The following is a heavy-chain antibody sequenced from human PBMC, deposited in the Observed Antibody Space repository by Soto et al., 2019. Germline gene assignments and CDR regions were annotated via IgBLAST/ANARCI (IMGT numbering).Heavy chain of an antibody. Sequence: ASVKVSCKASGFTFTSSAVQWVRQARGQRLERIGWIVVGSGNTNYAQKFQERVTITRDMSTSTAYMELRSLRSEDTAVYYCAADHGIAVAGDAFDIWGQGTMVTVSS. CDR3: AADHGIAVAGDAFDI. V-gene: IGHV1-58*01. CDR2: IVVGSGNT. J-gene: IGHJ3*02. D-gene: IGHD6-19*01. CDR1: GFTFTSSA.